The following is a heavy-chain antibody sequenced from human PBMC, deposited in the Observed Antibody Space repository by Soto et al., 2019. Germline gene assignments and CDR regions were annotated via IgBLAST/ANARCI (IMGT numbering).Heavy chain of an antibody. CDR3: ARGSGWLDY. Sequence: QWQVQESGPGLVKPSETLSLTCTVSGGSITFNFWSWIRQPPGKGLEWIGYVFHTGNTDYNPSLKSRVTISVDTSKNRLSLKLDSVTAADTAVYYCARGSGWLDYWDQGTLVTVSS. J-gene: IGHJ4*02. D-gene: IGHD6-19*01. CDR2: VFHTGNT. V-gene: IGHV4-59*08. CDR1: GGSITFNF.